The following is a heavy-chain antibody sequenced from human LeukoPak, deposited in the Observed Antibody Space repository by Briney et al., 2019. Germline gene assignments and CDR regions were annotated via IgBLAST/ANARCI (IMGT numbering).Heavy chain of an antibody. V-gene: IGHV4-59*01. CDR3: ARVRGTENWFDP. Sequence: SETLSLTCTVSGGSISSYYWSWIQQPPGKGLEWIGYIYYSGSTNYNPSLKSRVTISVDTSKNQFSLKLSSVTAADTAVYYCARVRGTENWFDPWGQGTLVTVSS. CDR2: IYYSGST. D-gene: IGHD3-16*01. J-gene: IGHJ5*02. CDR1: GGSISSYY.